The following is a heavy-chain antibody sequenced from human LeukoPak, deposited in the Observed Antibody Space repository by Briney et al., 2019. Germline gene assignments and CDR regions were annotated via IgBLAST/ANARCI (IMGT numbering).Heavy chain of an antibody. V-gene: IGHV4-34*01. CDR1: GGSFSGYY. J-gene: IGHJ4*02. D-gene: IGHD6-13*01. Sequence: SETLSLTCAVYGGSFSGYYWSWIRQPPGRGLEWIGEINHSGSTNYNPSLKSRVTISVDTSKNQFSLKLSSVTAADTAVYYCVRVYIGSSSWYADYWGQGTLVTVSS. CDR3: VRVYIGSSSWYADY. CDR2: INHSGST.